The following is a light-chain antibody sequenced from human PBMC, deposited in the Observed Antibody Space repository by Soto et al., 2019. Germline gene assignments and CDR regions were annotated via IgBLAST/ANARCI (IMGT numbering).Light chain of an antibody. V-gene: IGLV2-14*01. CDR2: EVS. CDR3: SSYTSSITLL. J-gene: IGLJ2*01. Sequence: QSALTQPASVSGSPGQSITISCTGSSSDVGGYNYVSWYQQHPGKAPKLMIYEVSNRPSGVSNRFSGSKSGNTASLTISGLQAEDEADYYCSSYTSSITLLFGGGTQLTVL. CDR1: SSDVGGYNY.